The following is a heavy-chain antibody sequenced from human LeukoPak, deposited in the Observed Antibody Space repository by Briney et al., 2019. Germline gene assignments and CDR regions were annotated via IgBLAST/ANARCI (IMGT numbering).Heavy chain of an antibody. J-gene: IGHJ4*02. V-gene: IGHV3-30*18. CDR1: GFTFSSYG. CDR3: AKDLGFEHQLLCLDN. D-gene: IGHD2-2*01. CDR2: ISYDGNYK. Sequence: GGSLRLSCAASGFTFSSYGMHWVRQAPGKGLEWVAVISYDGNYKYYADSVEGRFTISRDNSRNTLYLQMNGLRAEDTAVYYCAKDLGFEHQLLCLDNWGQGALVTVSS.